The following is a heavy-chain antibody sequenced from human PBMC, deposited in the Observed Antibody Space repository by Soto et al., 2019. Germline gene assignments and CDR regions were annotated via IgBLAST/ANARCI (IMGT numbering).Heavy chain of an antibody. CDR2: IYYSGST. D-gene: IGHD5-12*01. CDR1: GGSISSGGYY. V-gene: IGHV4-31*03. Sequence: SETLSLTCTVSGGSISSGGYYWSWIRQHPGKGLEWIGYIYYSGSTYYNPSLKSRVTISVDTSKNQFSLKLSSVTAADTAVYYCARLPRPSGYTFDYWGRGTLVTVSS. CDR3: ARLPRPSGYTFDY. J-gene: IGHJ4*02.